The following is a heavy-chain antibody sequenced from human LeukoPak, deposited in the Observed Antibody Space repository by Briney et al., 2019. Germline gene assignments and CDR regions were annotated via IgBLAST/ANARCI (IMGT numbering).Heavy chain of an antibody. J-gene: IGHJ4*02. D-gene: IGHD6-19*01. V-gene: IGHV3-30*03. CDR3: PREATWGQWYFDH. CDR1: AFTFNNHG. CDR2: IAADGGVK. Sequence: GGSLRLSCVTSAFTFNNHGMHWVRQAPGKGLEWVAVIAADGGVKHYADSVKGRFTLSRDNSKNTLYLQMNSLSVEDTAVYYCPREATWGQWYFDHWGQGTPVTVSS.